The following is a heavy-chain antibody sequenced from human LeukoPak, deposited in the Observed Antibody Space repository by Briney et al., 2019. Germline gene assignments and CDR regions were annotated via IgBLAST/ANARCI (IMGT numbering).Heavy chain of an antibody. Sequence: GGSLRLSCAASGFTFSSYAMSWVRQGPGKGLEWVSAISGSGGSTYYADSVKGRFTISRDNSKNTLYLQMNSLRAEDTAVYYCAKDDFGDDFWSGYYFDYWGQGTLVTVSS. CDR2: ISGSGGST. CDR3: AKDDFGDDFWSGYYFDY. J-gene: IGHJ4*02. V-gene: IGHV3-23*01. D-gene: IGHD3-3*01. CDR1: GFTFSSYA.